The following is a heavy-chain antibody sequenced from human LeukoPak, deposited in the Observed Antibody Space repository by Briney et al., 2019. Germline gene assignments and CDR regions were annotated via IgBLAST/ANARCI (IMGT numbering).Heavy chain of an antibody. CDR3: ARGGSYYDILTGGDY. V-gene: IGHV3-64*01. Sequence: GGSLRLSCVVSGFTLSDHYMHWVRQAPGKGLEYVSAISSNGGSTYYANSVKGRFTISRDNSKNTLYLQMGSLRAEDMAVYYCARGGSYYDILTGGDYWGQGTLVTVSS. CDR2: ISSNGGST. CDR1: GFTLSDHY. J-gene: IGHJ4*02. D-gene: IGHD3-9*01.